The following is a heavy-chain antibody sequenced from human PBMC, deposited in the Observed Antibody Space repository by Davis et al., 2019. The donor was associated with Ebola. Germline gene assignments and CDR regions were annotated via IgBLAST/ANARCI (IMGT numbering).Heavy chain of an antibody. V-gene: IGHV4-4*07. Sequence: PSETLSLTSTVSGDSISRSYWSWIRQPAGKGLEWIGRVYTSGTTTYNPSLRSRVTMSVDTSKNQFSLKLSSRTAADTAVYYCARDPGIGKGGSGYYYYHGMDVWGQGTTVTVSS. CDR1: GDSISRSY. CDR2: VYTSGTT. J-gene: IGHJ6*02. D-gene: IGHD3-10*01. CDR3: ARDPGIGKGGSGYYYYHGMDV.